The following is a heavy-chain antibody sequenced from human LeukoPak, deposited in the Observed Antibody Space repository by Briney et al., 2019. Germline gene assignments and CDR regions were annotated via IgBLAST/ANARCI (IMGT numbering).Heavy chain of an antibody. CDR3: ASQTGY. CDR1: GGSVSSSSHY. V-gene: IGHV4-39*01. D-gene: IGHD3-9*01. Sequence: PCETLPLTCTVSGGSVSSSSHYWACIRQPPGKGLEWIGSIYYGGSTYYNPSLKSRVTISVDTSKNQFSLKVSSVTAADTAVYYCASQTGYWGQGTLVTVSS. J-gene: IGHJ4*02. CDR2: IYYGGST.